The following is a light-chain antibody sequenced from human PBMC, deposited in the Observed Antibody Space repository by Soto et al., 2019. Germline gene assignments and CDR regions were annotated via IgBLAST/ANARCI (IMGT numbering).Light chain of an antibody. J-gene: IGKJ1*01. Sequence: EIVITDSPTTLIVSPMNRAILSCTASQSIGSNLPWYQHKPGQAPRLLIYGASTRATGIPVRFSGSGSGTECTLTVSSLQSENCTVYYCQQYNNWPVTCGQGTKV. CDR2: GAS. CDR1: QSIGSN. CDR3: QQYNNWPVT. V-gene: IGKV3-15*01.